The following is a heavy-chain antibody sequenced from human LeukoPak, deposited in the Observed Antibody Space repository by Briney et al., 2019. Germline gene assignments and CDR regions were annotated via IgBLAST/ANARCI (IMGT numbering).Heavy chain of an antibody. Sequence: PGGSLRLSCAASGFSVSSNYMNWVRQAPGKGLEWVSAISGSGGSTYYADSVKGRFTISRDNSKNTLYLQMNSLRAEDTAVYYCAKARYYYDSSGYFDYWGQGTLVTVSS. CDR2: ISGSGGST. CDR3: AKARYYYDSSGYFDY. J-gene: IGHJ4*02. CDR1: GFSVSSNY. D-gene: IGHD3-22*01. V-gene: IGHV3-23*01.